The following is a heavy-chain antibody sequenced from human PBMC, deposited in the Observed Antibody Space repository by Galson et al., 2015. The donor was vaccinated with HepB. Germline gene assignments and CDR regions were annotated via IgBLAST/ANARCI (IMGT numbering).Heavy chain of an antibody. Sequence: SLRLSCAASGFTFSSYAMSWVRQAPGKGLEWVSTISGSGGSTYYADSVKGRFTISRDNSKNTLYLQMNSLRAEDTAVYYCAKGPSGEIVVVLLDYWGQGTLVTVSS. V-gene: IGHV3-23*01. CDR1: GFTFSSYA. D-gene: IGHD3-22*01. J-gene: IGHJ4*02. CDR3: AKGPSGEIVVVLLDY. CDR2: ISGSGGST.